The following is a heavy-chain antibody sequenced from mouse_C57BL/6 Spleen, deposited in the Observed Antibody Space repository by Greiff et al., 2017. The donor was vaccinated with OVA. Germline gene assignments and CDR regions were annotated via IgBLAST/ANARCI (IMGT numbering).Heavy chain of an antibody. V-gene: IGHV1-82*01. Sequence: VKLQESGPELVKPGASVKISCKASGYAFSSSWMNWVKQRPGKGLEWIGRIYPGDGDTNYNGKFKGKATLTADKSSSTAYMQLSSLTSEDSAVYFCARAISYGSSYDAMDYWGQGTSVTVSS. CDR1: GYAFSSSW. D-gene: IGHD1-1*01. CDR3: ARAISYGSSYDAMDY. CDR2: IYPGDGDT. J-gene: IGHJ4*01.